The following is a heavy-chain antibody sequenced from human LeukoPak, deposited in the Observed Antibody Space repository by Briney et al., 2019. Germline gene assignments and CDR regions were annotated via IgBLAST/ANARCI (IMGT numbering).Heavy chain of an antibody. D-gene: IGHD3-10*02. Sequence: GGSLRLSCAASGFTFSSYSMNWVRQAPGKGLEWVATMTSSNTIYYADSVKGRFTISRDNAENSVYLQMNSLRDEDTVVYSCARAQTMFWEFDGFDIWGRGTKVSVSS. CDR1: GFTFSSYS. CDR2: MTSSNTI. J-gene: IGHJ3*02. V-gene: IGHV3-69-1*01. CDR3: ARAQTMFWEFDGFDI.